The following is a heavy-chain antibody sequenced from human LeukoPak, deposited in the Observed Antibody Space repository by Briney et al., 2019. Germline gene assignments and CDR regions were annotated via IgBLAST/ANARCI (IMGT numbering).Heavy chain of an antibody. J-gene: IGHJ4*02. Sequence: GGSLRLSCAASGFTFSPYWMSWVRQAPGKGLEWVANIKQDGSEKYYVDSVKGRFTISRDNAKNSLYLQMNSLRAEDTAMYYCARDSAGNDYWGQGTLVTVSS. CDR1: GFTFSPYW. CDR3: ARDSAGNDY. CDR2: IKQDGSEK. D-gene: IGHD6-13*01. V-gene: IGHV3-7*01.